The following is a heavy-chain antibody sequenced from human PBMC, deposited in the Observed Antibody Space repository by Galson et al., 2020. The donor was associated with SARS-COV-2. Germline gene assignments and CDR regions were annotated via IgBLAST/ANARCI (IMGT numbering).Heavy chain of an antibody. J-gene: IGHJ4*02. V-gene: IGHV2-5*02. CDR2: IYWDDDY. CDR1: GFSLSTRGMG. Sequence: SGPTLVKPTQTLPLTCPFSGFSLSTRGMGVGWFRHPPGKALEWLALIYWDDDYRYSPSLKRRLTITKDTSKNQVVLTLTNMDPVDTATYYCAHKQPLSGFDYWGQGTLVTVSS. D-gene: IGHD6-19*01. CDR3: AHKQPLSGFDY.